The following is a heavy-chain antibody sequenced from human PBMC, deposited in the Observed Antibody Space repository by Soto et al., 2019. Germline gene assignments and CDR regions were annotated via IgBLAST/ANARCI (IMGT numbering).Heavy chain of an antibody. D-gene: IGHD4-4*01. V-gene: IGHV4-4*07. J-gene: IGHJ6*02. CDR2: MYTSGST. CDR1: GGSISNYY. CDR3: AREGYSNIYSYYQTLDV. Sequence: SETLSLTCTVSGGSISNYYWTWIRQPAGKGLEWIGRMYTSGSTNYNPSLKSRVTMSVDTSKNQFSLNLRSVTAADTAVYYCAREGYSNIYSYYQTLDVWGQGTTVT.